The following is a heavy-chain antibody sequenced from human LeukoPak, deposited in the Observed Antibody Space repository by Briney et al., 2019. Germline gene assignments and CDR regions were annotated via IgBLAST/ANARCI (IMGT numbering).Heavy chain of an antibody. Sequence: SETLSLTCTVSGGSISSSSYYWGWIRQPPGKGLEWIGSIYYSGSTYYNPSLKSRVTISVDTSKNQFSLKLSSVTAADTAVYYCARHCSGGSCFFYFDYWGQGTLVTVSS. CDR2: IYYSGST. V-gene: IGHV4-39*01. D-gene: IGHD2-15*01. J-gene: IGHJ4*02. CDR1: GGSISSSSYY. CDR3: ARHCSGGSCFFYFDY.